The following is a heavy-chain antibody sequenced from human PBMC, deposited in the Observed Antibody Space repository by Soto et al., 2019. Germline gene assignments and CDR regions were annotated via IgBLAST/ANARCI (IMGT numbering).Heavy chain of an antibody. V-gene: IGHV3-23*01. CDR3: AFNSGSGSYYFDY. CDR2: ISGGGETT. D-gene: IGHD3-10*01. CDR1: GFTFSSYD. J-gene: IGHJ4*02. Sequence: EVRLLESGGGLLQPGWSLRLSSAPSGFTFSSYDMWWVRQAPGKGLECVSAISGGGETTYYADSVKGRFTISRDNSKNTLCLQMNSLRAEDTAVYYCAFNSGSGSYYFDYWGQGTLVTVSS.